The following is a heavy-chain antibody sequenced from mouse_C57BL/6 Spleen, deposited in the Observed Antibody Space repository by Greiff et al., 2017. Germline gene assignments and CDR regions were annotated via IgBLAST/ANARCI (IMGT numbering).Heavy chain of an antibody. V-gene: IGHV1-5*01. D-gene: IGHD1-1*01. CDR2: IYPGNSDT. Sequence: EVQLQESGTVLARPGASVKMSCKTSGYTFTSYWMHWVKQRPGQGLEWIGAIYPGNSDTSYNQKFKGKAKLTAVTSASTAYMELSSRTTEDSAVYYCTRSNYYGSSSQGFADWGQGTLGTGSA. CDR1: GYTFTSYW. J-gene: IGHJ3*01. CDR3: TRSNYYGSSSQGFAD.